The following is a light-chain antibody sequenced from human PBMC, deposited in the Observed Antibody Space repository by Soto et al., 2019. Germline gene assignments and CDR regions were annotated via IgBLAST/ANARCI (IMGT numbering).Light chain of an antibody. CDR1: QSVSSSY. J-gene: IGKJ4*01. CDR3: QQYGTSALT. V-gene: IGKV3-20*01. CDR2: GTS. Sequence: IVVTQAPGTPSFSPGEKATFSCRAIQSVSSSYLVWYQQRPGQPPRLLIYGTSTRAAGISDRFSGSGSGTDFTLTIYRLEPGDSAVYYCQQYGTSALTFGGGTKV.